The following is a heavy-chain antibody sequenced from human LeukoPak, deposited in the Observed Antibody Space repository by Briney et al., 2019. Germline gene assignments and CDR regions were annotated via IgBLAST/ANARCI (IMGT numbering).Heavy chain of an antibody. CDR3: ATLYGSGSSYYFDY. D-gene: IGHD3-10*01. J-gene: IGHJ4*02. CDR1: GGSISSSSYY. V-gene: IGHV4-39*01. CDR2: IYYSGST. Sequence: SETLSLTCTVSGGSISSSSYYWGWIRQPPGKGLKWIGSIYYSGSTYYNPSLKSRVTISVDTSKNQFSLKLSSVTAADTAVYYCATLYGSGSSYYFDYWGQGTLVTVSS.